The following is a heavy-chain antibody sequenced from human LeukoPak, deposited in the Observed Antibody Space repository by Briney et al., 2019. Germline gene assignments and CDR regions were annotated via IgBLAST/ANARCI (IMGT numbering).Heavy chain of an antibody. D-gene: IGHD3-10*01. CDR3: ARRGPPYYFDY. Sequence: NPSETLSLTCAISGGSISSGGYFWSWIRQPPGKGLEWIGYIYYSGSTNYNPSLKSRVTISVDTSKNQFSLKLSSVTAADTAVYYCARRGPPYYFDYWGQGTLVTVSS. J-gene: IGHJ4*02. V-gene: IGHV4-61*08. CDR1: GGSISSGGYF. CDR2: IYYSGST.